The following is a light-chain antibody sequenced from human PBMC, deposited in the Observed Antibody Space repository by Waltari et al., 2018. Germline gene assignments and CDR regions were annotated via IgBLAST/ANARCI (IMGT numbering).Light chain of an antibody. J-gene: IGLJ2*01. CDR2: DVS. CDR1: NSDVGCYDY. Sequence: QSALTQPASVCGSPGQSLPVPRTGTNSDVGCYDYLPWYQQHPGKAPTLIIYDVSNRPSGVSNRFSGSKSGNTASLTISGLQAEDEADYYCNSYTSSSTRVFGGGTKLTVL. V-gene: IGLV2-14*03. CDR3: NSYTSSSTRV.